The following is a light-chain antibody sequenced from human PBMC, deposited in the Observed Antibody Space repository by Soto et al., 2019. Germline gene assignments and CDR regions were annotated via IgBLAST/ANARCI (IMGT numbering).Light chain of an antibody. CDR3: QQRSNWTPT. CDR1: QSVSQK. J-gene: IGKJ5*01. V-gene: IGKV3-11*01. CDR2: DTS. Sequence: EMVMTQSPATLSLSPGERATLSCRASQSVSQKLAWYQQKPGQAPRLLIYDTSNRATDIPARFSGSGSGTDFTLTISTLQTEDSAVYYCQQRSNWTPTFGQGTRLEIK.